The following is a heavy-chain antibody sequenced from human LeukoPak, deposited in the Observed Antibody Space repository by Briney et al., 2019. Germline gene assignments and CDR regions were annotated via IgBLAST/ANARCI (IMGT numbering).Heavy chain of an antibody. D-gene: IGHD3-9*01. CDR2: ISGSGGST. CDR1: GFTFSSYA. J-gene: IGHJ4*02. Sequence: GGSLRLSCAASGFTFSSYAMSWVRQAPGKGLEWGSAISGSGGSTYYADSATGRFTISRDNSKNTLYLQMNSLRAEDTAVYYCAKVPDYDILTGHSLAFDYWGQGTLVTVSS. CDR3: AKVPDYDILTGHSLAFDY. V-gene: IGHV3-23*01.